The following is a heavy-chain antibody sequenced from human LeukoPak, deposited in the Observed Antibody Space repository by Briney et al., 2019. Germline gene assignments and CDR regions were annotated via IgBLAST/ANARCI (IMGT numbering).Heavy chain of an antibody. D-gene: IGHD6-13*01. CDR2: IIPVFGTA. Sequence: ASVKVSCKASGGTFSSYAISWVRQAPGQGLECMGRIIPVFGTASYAQKFQGRVTITTDESTSTAYVELSSLRSEDTAVYYCAREVAAARFDYWGQGTLVTVSS. V-gene: IGHV1-69*05. CDR3: AREVAAARFDY. CDR1: GGTFSSYA. J-gene: IGHJ4*02.